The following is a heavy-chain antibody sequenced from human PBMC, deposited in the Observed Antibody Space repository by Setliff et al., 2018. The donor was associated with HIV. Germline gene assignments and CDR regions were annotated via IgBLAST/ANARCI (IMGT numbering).Heavy chain of an antibody. CDR1: GGSFNGYY. J-gene: IGHJ4*02. Sequence: SETLSLTCAVYGGSFNGYYWSWIRQPPGKGLEWFGEINHSGSTNYNPSLKSRVTISVDTSQNQFSLKLTSVTAADTAVYYCARLRQWLAFFDSWGQGTLVTVSS. D-gene: IGHD6-19*01. CDR2: INHSGST. CDR3: ARLRQWLAFFDS. V-gene: IGHV4-34*01.